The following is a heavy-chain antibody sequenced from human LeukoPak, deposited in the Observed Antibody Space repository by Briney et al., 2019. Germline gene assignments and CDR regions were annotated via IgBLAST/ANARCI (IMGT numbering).Heavy chain of an antibody. CDR1: GFTFSSYA. CDR2: ISGSGGST. V-gene: IGHV3-23*01. J-gene: IGHJ4*02. Sequence: GGSLRLSCAASGFTFSSYAMSWVRQAPGKGLEWVSAISGSGGSTYYADSVKGRFTFSRDNSKNTLYLQMNSLRAEDTAVYYCAKDEGYGDYGGYFDYWGQGTLVTVSS. D-gene: IGHD4-17*01. CDR3: AKDEGYGDYGGYFDY.